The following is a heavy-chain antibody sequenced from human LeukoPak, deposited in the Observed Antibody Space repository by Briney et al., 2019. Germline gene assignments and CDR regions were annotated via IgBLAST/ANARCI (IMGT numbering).Heavy chain of an antibody. CDR2: ISGSGGST. D-gene: IGHD3-22*01. CDR1: GFTFSSYA. CDR3: AKDHYYDSSGYYSQDAFDI. V-gene: IGHV3-23*01. Sequence: GGSVTLSCAACGFTFSSYAMSGVRQSPGKGLECVSAISGSGGSTYYADSVKGRFTISRVNSKNTLYLQMNSLRAEDTAVYYCAKDHYYDSSGYYSQDAFDIWGQGTMVTVSS. J-gene: IGHJ3*02.